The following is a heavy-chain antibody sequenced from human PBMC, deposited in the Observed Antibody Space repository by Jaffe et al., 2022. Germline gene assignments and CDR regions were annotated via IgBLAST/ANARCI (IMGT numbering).Heavy chain of an antibody. D-gene: IGHD3-10*01. V-gene: IGHV4-38-2*01. CDR2: VYHSGST. J-gene: IGHJ4*02. Sequence: QVQLQESGPGLVKPSETLSLTCAVSSYSISSGDYWGWIRQPPGKGLEWIASVYHSGSTYYNPSLKSRVIILVDTSKNQFSLKLSSVTAADTAVYYCARHMDYDSGRYYFDYWGQGTLVTVSS. CDR1: SYSISSGDY. CDR3: ARHMDYDSGRYYFDY.